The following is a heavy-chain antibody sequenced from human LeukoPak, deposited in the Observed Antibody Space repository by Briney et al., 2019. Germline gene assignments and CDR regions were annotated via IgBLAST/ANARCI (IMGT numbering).Heavy chain of an antibody. CDR2: IYYSGST. D-gene: IGHD1-26*01. J-gene: IGHJ4*02. Sequence: SETLSLTCTVSGGPISSSSYYWGWIRQPPGKGLEWIGSIYYSGSTYYNPSLKSRVTISVDTSKNQFSLKLSSVTAADTAVYYCASIGWAPDYWGQGTLVTVSS. V-gene: IGHV4-39*01. CDR1: GGPISSSSYY. CDR3: ASIGWAPDY.